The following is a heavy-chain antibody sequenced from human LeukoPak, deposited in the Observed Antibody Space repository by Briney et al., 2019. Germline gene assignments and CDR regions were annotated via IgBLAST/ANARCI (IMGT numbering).Heavy chain of an antibody. CDR3: AREAGDGSGSYFDY. D-gene: IGHD6-19*01. J-gene: IGHJ4*02. CDR2: IYHSGST. CDR1: GGSISSGGYY. Sequence: PSQTLSLTCTVSGGSISSGGYYWSWIRQPPGKGLEWIGYIYHSGSTYYNPSLKSRVTISVDRSKNQFSLKLSSVTAADTAVYYCAREAGDGSGSYFDYWNQGTLVTVSS. V-gene: IGHV4-30-2*01.